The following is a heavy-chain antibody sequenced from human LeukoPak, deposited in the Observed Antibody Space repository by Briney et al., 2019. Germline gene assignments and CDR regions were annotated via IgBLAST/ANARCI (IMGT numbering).Heavy chain of an antibody. V-gene: IGHV3-30-3*01. CDR3: ARWRYGDRGNY. D-gene: IGHD4-17*01. CDR2: ISYDGSSK. CDR1: GFTCSSYA. J-gene: IGHJ4*02. Sequence: GGSLRLSCAASGFTCSSYAMHWVRQAPGKGLDWVAVISYDGSSKYYADSVKGRFTISRDNSKNTLYLQMNSLRAEDTAVYYCARWRYGDRGNYWGQGTLVTVSS.